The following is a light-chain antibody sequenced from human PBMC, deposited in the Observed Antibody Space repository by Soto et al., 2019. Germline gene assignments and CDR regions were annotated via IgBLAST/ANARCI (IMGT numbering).Light chain of an antibody. CDR3: QRYDSNRFT. V-gene: IGKV1-27*01. J-gene: IGKJ5*01. CDR2: AAS. CDR1: QGIGNY. Sequence: DIQMTQSPSSLSASVGDRVTITCRASQGIGNYLAWYQQKPGKVPKLLIYAASTLQSGVPSRFSGSGSGTDFALTVTSLQPEDVATYYCQRYDSNRFTFGQGTRLEI.